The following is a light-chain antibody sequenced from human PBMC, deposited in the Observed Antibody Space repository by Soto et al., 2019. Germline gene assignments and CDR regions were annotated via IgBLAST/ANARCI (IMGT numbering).Light chain of an antibody. Sequence: SYELTQPPSVSVSSGQTASIPCSRDKLGDEYACWYSQKPGQSPVLVIYHDTKRPSGMPEGFSGSNSGNTATLTISGTQAMDEADYYCQAWDSSTAVFGGGTKLTVL. J-gene: IGLJ2*01. CDR2: HDT. CDR1: KLGDEY. CDR3: QAWDSSTAV. V-gene: IGLV3-1*01.